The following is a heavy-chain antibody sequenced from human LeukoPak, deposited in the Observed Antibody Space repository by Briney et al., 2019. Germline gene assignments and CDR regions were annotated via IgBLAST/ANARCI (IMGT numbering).Heavy chain of an antibody. V-gene: IGHV3-48*03. Sequence: PGGSLRLSCAASGFTFSSYEMNRVRQAPGKGLEWVSYISSSGSTIYYADSVKGRFTISRDNAKNSLYLQMNSLRAEDTAVYYCARDLQHYYDSSDNDYWGQGTLVTVSS. J-gene: IGHJ4*02. CDR2: ISSSGSTI. CDR1: GFTFSSYE. CDR3: ARDLQHYYDSSDNDY. D-gene: IGHD3-22*01.